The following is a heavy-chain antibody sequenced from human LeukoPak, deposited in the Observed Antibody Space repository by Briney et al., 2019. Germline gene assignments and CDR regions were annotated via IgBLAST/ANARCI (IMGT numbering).Heavy chain of an antibody. J-gene: IGHJ5*02. CDR2: IYYSGST. CDR3: ARFTPQGYGWGGYNRFDP. CDR1: GGSISSYY. Sequence: SETLSLTCTVSGGSISSYYWSWIRQPPGKGLEWIGTIYYSGSTNYNPSLKSRVTISVDTSKNQFSLNLTSVTAADTAVYYCARFTPQGYGWGGYNRFDPWGQGTLVTVSS. D-gene: IGHD3-16*01. V-gene: IGHV4-59*01.